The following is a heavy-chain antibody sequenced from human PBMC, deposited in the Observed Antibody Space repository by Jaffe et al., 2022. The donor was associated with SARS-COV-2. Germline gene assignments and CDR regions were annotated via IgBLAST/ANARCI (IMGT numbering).Heavy chain of an antibody. J-gene: IGHJ5*02. Sequence: EVLLEESGGGLVKPGGSLTLSCSGSGFSFRSYAMTWVRQAPGKGLQWVSSINSRSTNTFYADSVRGRFTVSRDNANNSLFLQLDSLRVEDTAVYFCARDGDYGDFDHWGLGTLVTVS. D-gene: IGHD4-17*01. CDR1: GFSFRSYA. CDR3: ARDGDYGDFDH. V-gene: IGHV3-21*01. CDR2: INSRSTNT.